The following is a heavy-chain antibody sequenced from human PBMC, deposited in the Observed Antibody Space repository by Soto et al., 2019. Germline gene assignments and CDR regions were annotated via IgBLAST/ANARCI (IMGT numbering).Heavy chain of an antibody. J-gene: IGHJ4*02. Sequence: PSETLSLTCTVSGGSVSSGSYYWSWIRQPPGKGLEWIGYIYYSGSTNYNPSLKSRVTISVDTSKNQFSLKLSSVTAADTAVYYCARVSYCSGGSCYSPVLDYWGQGTPVTVSS. CDR3: ARVSYCSGGSCYSPVLDY. V-gene: IGHV4-61*01. D-gene: IGHD2-15*01. CDR2: IYYSGST. CDR1: GGSVSSGSYY.